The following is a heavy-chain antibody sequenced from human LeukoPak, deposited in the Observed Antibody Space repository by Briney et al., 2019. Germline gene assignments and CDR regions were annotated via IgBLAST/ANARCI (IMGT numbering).Heavy chain of an antibody. J-gene: IGHJ4*02. D-gene: IGHD1-1*01. CDR3: TRVTTNGYFEY. CDR1: GFTFSSFW. Sequence: GGSLRLSCAASGFTFSSFWMGWVRQAPGKGLEWVASIKFDESESHHVDSVKGRFTISRDNSKNSLYLQMNSLRAKDTAVYFCTRVTTNGYFEYWGQGTLVTVSS. CDR2: IKFDESES. V-gene: IGHV3-7*04.